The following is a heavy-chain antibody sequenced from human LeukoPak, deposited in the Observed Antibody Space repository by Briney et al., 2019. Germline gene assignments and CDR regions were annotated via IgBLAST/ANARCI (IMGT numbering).Heavy chain of an antibody. CDR1: GFTFSGYA. CDR3: AKDVSSEMTFDI. Sequence: GGSLRLSCAASGFTFSGYAMSWVRQAPGKGLEWVSAISGSGGRTYYADSVKGRFTISRDNSKNTLYLQMNSLRAEDTAVYYCAKDVSSEMTFDIWGQGTMVTVSS. J-gene: IGHJ3*02. CDR2: ISGSGGRT. V-gene: IGHV3-23*01. D-gene: IGHD2-2*01.